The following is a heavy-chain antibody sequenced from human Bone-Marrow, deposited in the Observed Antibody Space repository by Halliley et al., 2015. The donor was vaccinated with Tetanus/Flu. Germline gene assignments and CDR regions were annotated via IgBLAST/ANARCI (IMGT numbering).Heavy chain of an antibody. V-gene: IGHV1-69*11. CDR3: AKADQFGDPLDF. J-gene: IGHJ4*02. CDR2: ITPFLDTT. Sequence: QVQLVQSGAEVKRPGSSVKVSCKATGGTFSSHVISWVRQAPGQGLEWMGRITPFLDTTKYGQKFQDRVTFTADESTSTVYLEVSSLRSDDTALYYCAKADQFGDPLDFWGQGTLVTVSS. D-gene: IGHD3-10*01. CDR1: GGTFSSHV.